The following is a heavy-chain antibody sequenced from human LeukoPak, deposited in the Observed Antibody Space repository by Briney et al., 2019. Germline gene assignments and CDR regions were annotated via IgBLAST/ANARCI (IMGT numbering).Heavy chain of an antibody. CDR2: IRSKANSYAT. CDR1: GFTFSGSA. Sequence: AGGSLRLSCAASGFTFSGSAMHWVRQASGKGLEWVGRIRSKANSYATAYAASVKGRFTISRDDSKNTAYLQMNSLKTEDTAVYYCARDITGTPNWFDPWGQGTLVTVSS. D-gene: IGHD1-20*01. J-gene: IGHJ5*02. CDR3: ARDITGTPNWFDP. V-gene: IGHV3-73*01.